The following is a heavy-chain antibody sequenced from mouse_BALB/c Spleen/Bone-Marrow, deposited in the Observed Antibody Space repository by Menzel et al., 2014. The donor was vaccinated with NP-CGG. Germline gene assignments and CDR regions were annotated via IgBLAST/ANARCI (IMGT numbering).Heavy chain of an antibody. CDR2: ISSGSSTI. V-gene: IGHV5-17*02. J-gene: IGHJ2*01. Sequence: EVQGVESGGGLGQPGGSRKLSSAASGFTFSSFGMHWVRQAPEKGLEWVAYISSGSSTIFYADTVKGRFTVSRDNPKNTLFLQMTSLRSEDTAMYYCTRGGNWDDFDYWGQGTTLTVSS. CDR3: TRGGNWDDFDY. D-gene: IGHD4-1*01. CDR1: GFTFSSFG.